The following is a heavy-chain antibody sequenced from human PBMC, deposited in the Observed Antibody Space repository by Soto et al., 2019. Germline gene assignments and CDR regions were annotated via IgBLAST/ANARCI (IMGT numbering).Heavy chain of an antibody. V-gene: IGHV4-4*07. D-gene: IGHD3-22*01. CDR3: ARMDYYDSSGYGLFDY. J-gene: IGHJ4*02. CDR2: IYTSGST. Sequence: SETLSLTCTVSGGSISSYYWSWIRQPPGKGLEWIGRIYTSGSTNYNPSLKSRVTMSVDTSKNQFSLKLSSVTAADTAVYYCARMDYYDSSGYGLFDYWGQGTLVTVSS. CDR1: GGSISSYY.